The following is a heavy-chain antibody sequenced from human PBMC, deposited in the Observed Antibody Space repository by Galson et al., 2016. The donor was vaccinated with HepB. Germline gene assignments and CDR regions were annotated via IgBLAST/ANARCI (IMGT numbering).Heavy chain of an antibody. CDR2: ISTSSRFI. J-gene: IGHJ3*02. CDR1: GFSFSAYS. Sequence: SLRLSCAASGFSFSAYSINWVRQAPGRGLEWVSSISTSSRFIFYADSVKGRFTISRDNSKNSLYLQMNSLRAEDTAVYYCVRVPLDRRSVDAFDIWGQGTVVTVSS. V-gene: IGHV3-21*01. CDR3: VRVPLDRRSVDAFDI. D-gene: IGHD3-22*01.